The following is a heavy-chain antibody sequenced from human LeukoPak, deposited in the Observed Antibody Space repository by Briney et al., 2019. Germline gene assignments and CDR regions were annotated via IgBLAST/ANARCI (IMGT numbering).Heavy chain of an antibody. J-gene: IGHJ4*02. V-gene: IGHV4-59*01. CDR1: GGSISSFY. CDR3: ARGDYFLDY. CDR2: IYYSGTT. D-gene: IGHD2/OR15-2a*01. Sequence: PSETLSLTCTVSGGSISSFYWSWIRQPPGKGLEWIGFIYYSGTTDYNPSLKSRLTISVDTSKNQFSLKLTSVTAADTAVYFCARGDYFLDYWGQGTLVTVSS.